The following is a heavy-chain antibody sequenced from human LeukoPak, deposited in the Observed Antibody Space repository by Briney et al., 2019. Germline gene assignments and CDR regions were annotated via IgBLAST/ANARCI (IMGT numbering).Heavy chain of an antibody. Sequence: PGGSLRLSCAASGFTFSSYWMNWVRQVPGKGLVWVSRIASDGNNRDYADSVKGRFTISRDNAKNTLYLQMNSLRAEDTAVYYCARVVYGGKDWYFDYWGQGTLVTVSS. D-gene: IGHD4-23*01. CDR2: IASDGNNR. J-gene: IGHJ4*02. CDR3: ARVVYGGKDWYFDY. V-gene: IGHV3-74*01. CDR1: GFTFSSYW.